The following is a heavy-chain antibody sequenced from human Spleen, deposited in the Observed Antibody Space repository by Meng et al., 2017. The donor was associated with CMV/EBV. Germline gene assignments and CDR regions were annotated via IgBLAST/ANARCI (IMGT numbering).Heavy chain of an antibody. D-gene: IGHD1-26*01. CDR3: ARVTPKEWELLQFPEDY. J-gene: IGHJ4*02. CDR2: INPKSGGT. Sequence: ASVKVSCKASGYIFSGSYIHWVRQAPRHGLEWMGWINPKSGGTNYAQKLQGRVTMTTDTSTSTAYMELRSLRSDDTAVYYCARVTPKEWELLQFPEDYWGQGTLVTVSS. V-gene: IGHV1-2*02. CDR1: GYIFSGSY.